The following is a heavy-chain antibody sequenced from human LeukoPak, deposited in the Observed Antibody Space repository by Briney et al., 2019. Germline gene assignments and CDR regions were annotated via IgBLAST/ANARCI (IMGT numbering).Heavy chain of an antibody. CDR2: ISGSGGST. CDR1: GFTFSSYA. Sequence: GGSLRLSCAASGFTFSSYAMSWVRQAPGKGLEWVSAISGSGGSTYYADSVKGRFTISRDNAKNSLYLQMNSLRAEDTAVYYCARGYDSRGYARFDYWGQGTLVTVSS. D-gene: IGHD3-22*01. CDR3: ARGYDSRGYARFDY. V-gene: IGHV3-23*01. J-gene: IGHJ4*02.